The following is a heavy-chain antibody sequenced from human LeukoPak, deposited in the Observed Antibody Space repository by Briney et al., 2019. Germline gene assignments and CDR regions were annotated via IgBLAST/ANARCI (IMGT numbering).Heavy chain of an antibody. V-gene: IGHV1-2*06. CDR1: GYTFTAYY. D-gene: IGHD4-17*01. CDR3: ARDSTVTTGPYYFDY. Sequence: ASVKVSCKASGYTFTAYYIHWVRQAPGQGLEWMGRISPKNGDTNYAQKFQGRVTMTRDTSISTAYMELSRLRSDDTAVYYCARDSTVTTGPYYFDYWGQGTLVTVSS. J-gene: IGHJ4*02. CDR2: ISPKNGDT.